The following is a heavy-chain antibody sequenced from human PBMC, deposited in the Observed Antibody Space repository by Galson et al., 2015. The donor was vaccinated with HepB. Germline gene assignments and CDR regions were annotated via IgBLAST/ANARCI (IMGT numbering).Heavy chain of an antibody. CDR2: IKQDGSEK. D-gene: IGHD6-13*01. J-gene: IGHJ6*03. Sequence: SLRLSCAASGFTFSSYWMSWVRQAPGKGLEWVANIKQDGSEKYYVDFVKGRFTISRDNAKNSLYLQMNSLRAEDTAVYYCARDAGQQLADEFYMDVWGKGTTVTVSS. CDR1: GFTFSSYW. V-gene: IGHV3-7*01. CDR3: ARDAGQQLADEFYMDV.